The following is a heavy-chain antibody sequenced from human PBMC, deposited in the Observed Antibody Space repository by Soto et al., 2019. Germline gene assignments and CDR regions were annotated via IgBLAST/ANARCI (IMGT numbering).Heavy chain of an antibody. J-gene: IGHJ5*02. Sequence: SETLSLTCAVSGYSISSGYYWGWIRQPPGKGLEWVGSIYHSGSTYYSPSLKSRVTISVDTSKNQFSLKLSSVTAADTAVYYCARARAILTWFDPWGQGTLVTVSS. CDR1: GYSISSGYY. CDR2: IYHSGST. V-gene: IGHV4-38-2*01. CDR3: ARARAILTWFDP. D-gene: IGHD3-9*01.